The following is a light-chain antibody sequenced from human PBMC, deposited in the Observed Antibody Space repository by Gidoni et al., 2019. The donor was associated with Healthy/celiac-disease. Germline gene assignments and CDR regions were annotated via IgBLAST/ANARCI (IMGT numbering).Light chain of an antibody. CDR1: QSLLHSNGYNY. CDR2: LGS. V-gene: IGKV2-28*01. J-gene: IGKJ1*01. Sequence: DSVRTQSPLSLPVTPGEPASISCRSSQSLLHSNGYNYLDWYLQKPGPSPQLLIYLGSNRAAGVPDRFSGSGSGTDFTLKISRGEAEDVGVYYCMQALQTPRTFGQGTKVEIK. CDR3: MQALQTPRT.